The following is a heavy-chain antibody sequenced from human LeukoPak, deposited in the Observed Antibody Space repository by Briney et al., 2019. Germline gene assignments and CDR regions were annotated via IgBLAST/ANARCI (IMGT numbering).Heavy chain of an antibody. V-gene: IGHV4-4*07. CDR1: GGSISSYY. CDR2: IYTSGST. Sequence: SETPSLTCTVSGGSISSYYWSWIRQPAGKGLEWIGRIYTSGSTNYNPSLKSRVTMSVDTSKNQFSLKLSSVTAADTAVYYCARDAGHYSSSWYGLDYWGQGTLVTVSS. CDR3: ARDAGHYSSSWYGLDY. D-gene: IGHD6-13*01. J-gene: IGHJ4*02.